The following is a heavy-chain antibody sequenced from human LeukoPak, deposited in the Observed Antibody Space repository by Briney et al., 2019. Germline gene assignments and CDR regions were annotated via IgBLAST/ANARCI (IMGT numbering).Heavy chain of an antibody. D-gene: IGHD2-2*01. CDR3: ARLNSLGYCSSPSCHLDAFDI. CDR2: IYPGDSDT. Sequence: TGESLKISCKGSGYSFTNYWIGWVRQMPGKGLEWMGIIYPGDSDTRYSPSFQGQVTISADKSISTAYLQWSSLKASDTAMYYCARLNSLGYCSSPSCHLDAFDIWGQGTMVTVSS. J-gene: IGHJ3*02. CDR1: GYSFTNYW. V-gene: IGHV5-51*01.